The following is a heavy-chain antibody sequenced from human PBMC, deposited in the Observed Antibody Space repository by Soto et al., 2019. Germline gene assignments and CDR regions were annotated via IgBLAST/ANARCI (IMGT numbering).Heavy chain of an antibody. CDR2: VFYTGSA. Sequence: QLHLQESGPRLVKPSETLSLTCTVSGGSIRGSDDYWAWIRQSPGKGLEYIGSVFYTGSAYYNPSLKRRVTIVADTSTNRFFLHLKSVTATDPAVYYCAKTPSGWYDSWGQGTLVTVSS. CDR1: GGSIRGSDDY. CDR3: AKTPSGWYDS. V-gene: IGHV4-39*01. J-gene: IGHJ5*01. D-gene: IGHD1-26*01.